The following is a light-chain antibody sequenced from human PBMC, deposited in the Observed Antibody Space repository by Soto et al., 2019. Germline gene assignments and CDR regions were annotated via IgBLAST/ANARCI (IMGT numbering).Light chain of an antibody. CDR3: QHRHN. CDR1: QSVGRD. CDR2: DAS. J-gene: IGKJ3*01. Sequence: EIVLTQSPATLSLSPGERATLSCRASQSVGRDFAWYQQKPGQIPRLLIYDASNRATGIPARVSGSGSGTDFTRIISRLEPEDFAVYYCQHRHNFGPGTKVEIK. V-gene: IGKV3-11*01.